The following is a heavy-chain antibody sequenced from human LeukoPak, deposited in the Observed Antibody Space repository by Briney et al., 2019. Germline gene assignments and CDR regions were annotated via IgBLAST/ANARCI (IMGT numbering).Heavy chain of an antibody. Sequence: PSETLSLTCAVYGGSFSGCYWSWIRQPPGKGLEWIGEINHSGSTNYNPSLKSRVTISVDTSKNQFSLKLSSVTAADTAVYYCVRVNYGDYVSLFFDYWGQGTLVTVSS. J-gene: IGHJ4*02. CDR1: GGSFSGCY. CDR3: VRVNYGDYVSLFFDY. D-gene: IGHD4-17*01. CDR2: INHSGST. V-gene: IGHV4-34*01.